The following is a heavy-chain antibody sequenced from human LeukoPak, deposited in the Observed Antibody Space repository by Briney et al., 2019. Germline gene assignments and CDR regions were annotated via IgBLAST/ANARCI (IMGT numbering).Heavy chain of an antibody. CDR2: ISYDGSNK. D-gene: IGHD7-27*01. CDR1: GFTFSSYA. CDR3: AKDPAIWGPSFMDV. Sequence: GGSLRLSCAASGFTFSSYAMPWVRQAPGKGLEWVAVISYDGSNKYYADSVKGRFTISRDNSKNTLYLQMNSLRAEDTAVYYCAKDPAIWGPSFMDVWGQGTTVTVSS. J-gene: IGHJ6*02. V-gene: IGHV3-30-3*01.